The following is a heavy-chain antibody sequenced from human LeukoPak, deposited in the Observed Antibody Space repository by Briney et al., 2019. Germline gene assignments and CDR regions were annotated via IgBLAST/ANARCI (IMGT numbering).Heavy chain of an antibody. CDR1: GGSISSYY. CDR2: IYYSGST. V-gene: IGHV4-59*01. Sequence: SETLSLTCTVSGGSISSYYWSWIRQPPGKGLEWIGYIYYSGSTNYNPSLKSRVTISVDTSKNPFSLKLISVTSADTAVYYCARSHSSGGYEVFDIGGKGTMVTVSS. D-gene: IGHD6-19*01. J-gene: IGHJ3*02. CDR3: ARSHSSGGYEVFDI.